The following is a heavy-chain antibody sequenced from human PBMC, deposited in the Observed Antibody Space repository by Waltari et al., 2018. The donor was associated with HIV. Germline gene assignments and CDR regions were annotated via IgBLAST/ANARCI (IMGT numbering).Heavy chain of an antibody. CDR3: GRGGLRDY. V-gene: IGHV3-7*01. CDR1: GFPISSYS. J-gene: IGHJ4*02. Sequence: EFQLVDSGGGLVQPGGSLRISCAASGFPISSYSMSWGRQAPGKGLEWVAIINEDGSKKDYVDSVKGRVTISRDNARNSLYLQMNNLRRGDTAVYYCGRGGLRDYWGQGTLVTVSS. D-gene: IGHD3-16*01. CDR2: INEDGSKK.